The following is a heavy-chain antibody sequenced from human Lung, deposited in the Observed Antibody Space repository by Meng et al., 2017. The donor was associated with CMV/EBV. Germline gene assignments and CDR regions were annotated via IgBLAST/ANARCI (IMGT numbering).Heavy chain of an antibody. V-gene: IGHV3-30*02. Sequence: GESXKISCAASGFTFSSYGMHWVRQAPGKGLEWVAFIRYDGSNKYYADSVKGRFTISRDKSKNTLYLQMNSLRAEDTAVYYCAKGGDYDSSGDYWGQGTLVTVSS. CDR2: IRYDGSNK. J-gene: IGHJ4*02. CDR3: AKGGDYDSSGDY. CDR1: GFTFSSYG. D-gene: IGHD3-22*01.